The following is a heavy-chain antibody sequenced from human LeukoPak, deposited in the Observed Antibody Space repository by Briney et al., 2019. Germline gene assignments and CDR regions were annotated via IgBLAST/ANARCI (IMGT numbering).Heavy chain of an antibody. D-gene: IGHD2-2*01. CDR1: GGTFSSYA. CDR3: ARSSPRDIVVVPAAITWFDP. CDR2: IIPIFGIA. V-gene: IGHV1-69*04. Sequence: SVKVSCKASGGTFSSYAVSWVRQAPGQGLEWMGRIIPIFGIANYAQKFQGRVTITADKSTSTAYMELSSLRSEDTAVYYCARSSPRDIVVVPAAITWFDPWGQGTLVTVSS. J-gene: IGHJ5*02.